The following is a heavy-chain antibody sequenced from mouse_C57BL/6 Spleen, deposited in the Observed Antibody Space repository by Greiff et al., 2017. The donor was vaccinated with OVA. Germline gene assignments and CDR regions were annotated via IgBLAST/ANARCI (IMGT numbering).Heavy chain of an antibody. D-gene: IGHD1-2*01. CDR1: GYAFSSYW. J-gene: IGHJ4*01. CDR3: ARSRDYDGSYAMDY. Sequence: QVQLQQSGAELVKPGASVKISCKASGYAFSSYWMNWVKQRPGKGLEWIGQIYPGDGDTNYNGKFKGKATLTADKSSSTAYMQLSSLTSEDSAVYFCARSRDYDGSYAMDYWGQGTSVTVSS. CDR2: IYPGDGDT. V-gene: IGHV1-80*01.